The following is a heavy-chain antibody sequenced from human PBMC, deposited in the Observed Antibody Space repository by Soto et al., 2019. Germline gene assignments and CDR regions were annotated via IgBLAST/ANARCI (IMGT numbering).Heavy chain of an antibody. J-gene: IGHJ6*02. V-gene: IGHV3-30*18. Sequence: GGSLRLSCAASGFTFSSYSMHWVRQAPGKGLEWVAVISYDGSNKYYADSVKGRFTISRDNSKNTLYLQMNSLRAEDTAVYYCAKDVLRFLEWLAFYGMDVWGQGTMVTVSS. CDR3: AKDVLRFLEWLAFYGMDV. D-gene: IGHD3-3*01. CDR1: GFTFSSYS. CDR2: ISYDGSNK.